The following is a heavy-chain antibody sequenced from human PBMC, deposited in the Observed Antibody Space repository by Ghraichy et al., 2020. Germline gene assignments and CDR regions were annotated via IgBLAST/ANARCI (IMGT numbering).Heavy chain of an antibody. V-gene: IGHV4-59*01. CDR2: IYYSGST. Sequence: SETLSLTCTVSGGSISSYYWSWIRQPPGKGLEWIGYIYYSGSTNYNPSLKSRVTISVDTSKNQFSLKLSSVTAADTAVYYCARGPLPLITMVRGVPSSGFLDYWGQGTLVTVSS. CDR3: ARGPLPLITMVRGVPSSGFLDY. D-gene: IGHD3-10*01. J-gene: IGHJ4*02. CDR1: GGSISSYY.